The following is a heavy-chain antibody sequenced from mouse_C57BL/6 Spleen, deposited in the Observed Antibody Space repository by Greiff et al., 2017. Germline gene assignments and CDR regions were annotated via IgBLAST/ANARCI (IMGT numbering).Heavy chain of an antibody. CDR2: IDPSDSEI. CDR1: GYTFTSYW. Sequence: QVQLKQPGAELVRPGSSVKLSCKASGYTFTSYWMHWVKQRPIQGLEWIGNIDPSDSEINYNQKFKDKATLTVDKSSSTAYMQLCSLTSEDSAVYYCASGGLLPRAYWGQGTLVTVSA. CDR3: ASGGLLPRAY. V-gene: IGHV1-52*01. D-gene: IGHD1-1*02. J-gene: IGHJ3*01.